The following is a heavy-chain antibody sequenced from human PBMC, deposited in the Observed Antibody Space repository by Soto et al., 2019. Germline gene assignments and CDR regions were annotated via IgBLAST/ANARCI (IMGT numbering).Heavy chain of an antibody. CDR1: GFTFSDYY. Sequence: QVQLVESGGGLVKPGGSLRLSCAASGFTFSDYYMSWIRQAPGKGLEWVSYISSSGSTIYYEDSVKGRFTISRDNAKNSLYLKMNSLRADDTAVYYCTRLGYDFWSGLVSYDYYMDVRGKGTTVTVSS. CDR2: ISSSGSTI. V-gene: IGHV3-11*01. J-gene: IGHJ6*03. D-gene: IGHD3-3*01. CDR3: TRLGYDFWSGLVSYDYYMDV.